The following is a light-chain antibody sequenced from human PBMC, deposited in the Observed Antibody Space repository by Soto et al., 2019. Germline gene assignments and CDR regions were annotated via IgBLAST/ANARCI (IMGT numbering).Light chain of an antibody. J-gene: IGKJ1*01. CDR1: HHVATN. V-gene: IGKV3-15*01. CDR2: GAS. Sequence: EIVMTKSPVTLSVSPGERATLSCRASHHVATNLAWYPQKPGQAPRLLIYGASTRATGISARFSGSGSGTEFTLPISSLQSDDFAVYYCQQYTARPPWTFGQGTKV. CDR3: QQYTARPPWT.